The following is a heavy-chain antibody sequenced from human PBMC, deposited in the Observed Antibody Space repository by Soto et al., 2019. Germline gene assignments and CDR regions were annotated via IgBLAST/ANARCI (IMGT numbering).Heavy chain of an antibody. CDR1: GFTFSSYS. Sequence: GVSLRLSCAASGFTFSSYSMNWVRQAPGKGLEWVSYISSSSSTIYYADSVKGRFTISRDNAKNSLYLQMNSLRAEDTAVYYCARDLGYYDSSGYYERTNWFDPWGQGTLVTVSS. D-gene: IGHD3-22*01. CDR2: ISSSSSTI. J-gene: IGHJ5*02. V-gene: IGHV3-48*01. CDR3: ARDLGYYDSSGYYERTNWFDP.